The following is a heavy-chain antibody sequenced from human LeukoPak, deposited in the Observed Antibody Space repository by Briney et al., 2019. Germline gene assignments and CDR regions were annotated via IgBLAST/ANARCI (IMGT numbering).Heavy chain of an antibody. CDR2: IYYSGST. CDR3: ARRELGMDTAYFDP. D-gene: IGHD5-18*01. J-gene: IGHJ5*02. CDR1: GGSISSSSYY. Sequence: SETLSLTCTVSGGSISSSSYYWGWIRQPPGKGLEWIGSIYYSGSTYYNPSLKSRVTISVDTSKNQFSLKLSSVTAADTAVYYCARRELGMDTAYFDPWGQGTLVTVSS. V-gene: IGHV4-39*01.